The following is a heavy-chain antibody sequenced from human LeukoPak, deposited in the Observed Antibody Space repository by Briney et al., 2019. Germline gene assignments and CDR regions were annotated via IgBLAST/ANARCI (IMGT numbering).Heavy chain of an antibody. CDR1: GGSFSGYY. J-gene: IGHJ4*02. D-gene: IGHD2-21*01. Sequence: IPSETLSLTFAVYGGSFSGYYWSWIRQPPGKGQEWIGEINHSGSTNYNPSLKSQVTISVDTSQNQLSLKLTSVTAADKAVYYCARALLRRYNYWGQGTLVSVSS. V-gene: IGHV4-34*01. CDR2: INHSGST. CDR3: ARALLRRYNY.